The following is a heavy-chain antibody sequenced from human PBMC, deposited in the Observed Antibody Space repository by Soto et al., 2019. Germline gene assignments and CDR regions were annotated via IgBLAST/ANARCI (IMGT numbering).Heavy chain of an antibody. J-gene: IGHJ4*02. D-gene: IGHD5-12*01. V-gene: IGHV3-23*01. Sequence: EVQLLESGGGLVQPGGSLRLSCAASGFSFSSHAMSWVRQAPGKGLEWVSVISGSADNTYYADSVKGRFTISRDNAKNSLYLQMNSLRAEDTAVYYCARALEGDGYNVDYWGQGTLVTVSS. CDR2: ISGSADNT. CDR3: ARALEGDGYNVDY. CDR1: GFSFSSHA.